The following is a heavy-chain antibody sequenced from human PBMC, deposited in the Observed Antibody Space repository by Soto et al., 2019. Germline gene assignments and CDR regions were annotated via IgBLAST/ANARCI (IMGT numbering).Heavy chain of an antibody. CDR3: ARVVGDFWSGYYTGYAFDI. J-gene: IGHJ3*02. CDR2: IYTSGST. Sequence: NPSETLSLTCTVSGGSISSYYWSWIRQPAGKGLEWIGRIYTSGSTDYNPSLKSRVTMSVDTSKNQFSLKLSSVTAADTAVYYCARVVGDFWSGYYTGYAFDIWGQGTMVTVSS. D-gene: IGHD3-3*01. V-gene: IGHV4-4*07. CDR1: GGSISSYY.